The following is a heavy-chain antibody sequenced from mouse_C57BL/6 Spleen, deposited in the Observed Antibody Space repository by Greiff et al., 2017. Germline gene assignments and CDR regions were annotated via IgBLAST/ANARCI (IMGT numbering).Heavy chain of an antibody. J-gene: IGHJ1*03. CDR3: ARGDWDGWYIDV. CDR2: SRNKANDYTT. Sequence: EVKLVESGGGLVQSGRSLRLSCATSGFTFSDFYMEWVRQAPGKGLEWIAASRNKANDYTTEYSASVKGRVIVSRDTSQSIIYLQMNALRAEDTAIYDCARGDWDGWYIDVWGKGTTVTVSS. D-gene: IGHD4-1*01. V-gene: IGHV7-1*01. CDR1: GFTFSDFY.